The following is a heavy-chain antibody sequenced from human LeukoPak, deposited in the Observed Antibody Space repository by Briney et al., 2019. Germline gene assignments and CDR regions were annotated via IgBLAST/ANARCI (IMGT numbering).Heavy chain of an antibody. CDR2: IYFSGNT. CDR3: ARDQSYYYGSGSYYKRWFDP. D-gene: IGHD3-10*01. Sequence: SETLSLTCTVSDDPISSSSYHWGWIRQPPGKGLEWIGRIYFSGNTYYNPSLKSRVTISGDTSKNQFSLKLSSVTAADTAVYYCARDQSYYYGSGSYYKRWFDPWGQGTLVTVSS. V-gene: IGHV4-39*07. J-gene: IGHJ5*02. CDR1: DDPISSSSYH.